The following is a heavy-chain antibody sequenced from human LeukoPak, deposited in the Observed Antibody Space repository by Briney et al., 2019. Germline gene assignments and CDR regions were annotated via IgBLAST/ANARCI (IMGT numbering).Heavy chain of an antibody. V-gene: IGHV3-30*02. Sequence: GGSLRLSCAASGFTFSSYGMHWVRQAPGKGLEWVAFIRYDGSNKYYADSVKGRFTISRDNSKNTLYLQMNSLRAEDTAVYYCAKDLGIVATIFLGAFDYWGQGTLVTVSS. CDR2: IRYDGSNK. J-gene: IGHJ4*02. D-gene: IGHD5-12*01. CDR3: AKDLGIVATIFLGAFDY. CDR1: GFTFSSYG.